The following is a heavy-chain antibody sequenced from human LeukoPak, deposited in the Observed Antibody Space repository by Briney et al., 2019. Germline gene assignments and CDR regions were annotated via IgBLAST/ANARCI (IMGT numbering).Heavy chain of an antibody. V-gene: IGHV4-4*07. CDR3: ARVSITGTTVGYFDY. CDR2: IYSSGST. J-gene: IGHJ4*02. D-gene: IGHD1-7*01. CDR1: GGSINSFY. Sequence: SETLSLICTVSGGSINSFYWTWIRQPAGKGLEWIGRIYSSGSTNFNPSLKSRVTISVDTSKNQFSLKLSSVTAADTAVYYCARVSITGTTVGYFDYWGQGTLVTVSS.